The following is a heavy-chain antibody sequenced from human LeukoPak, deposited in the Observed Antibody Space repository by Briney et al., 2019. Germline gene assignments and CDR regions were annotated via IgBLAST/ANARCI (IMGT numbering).Heavy chain of an antibody. Sequence: SETLSLTCTASGVSISSSTYYWGWIRQPPGKGLEWIGSIYYSGSTFYNPSLKSRVTISVDTSKNQFSLKLSSVTAADTAVYYCARLRYCSSTTCYYFDSWGQGTLVTVSS. CDR1: GVSISSSTYY. CDR2: IYYSGST. D-gene: IGHD2-2*01. CDR3: ARLRYCSSTTCYYFDS. V-gene: IGHV4-39*01. J-gene: IGHJ4*02.